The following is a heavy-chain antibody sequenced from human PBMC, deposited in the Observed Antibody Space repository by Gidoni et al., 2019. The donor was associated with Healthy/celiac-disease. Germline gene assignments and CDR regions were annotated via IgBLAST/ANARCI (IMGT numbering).Heavy chain of an antibody. Sequence: EVQLVESGGGLVQSGGSLRLSCAASGFHFSRDIMNWVRQSPGKVLGCVSYISSSSSAIYYADSVKGRFTISRDNAKNSLYLQMNSLRDEDTAVYYCAKTWGRRIFGVVIVRPDYYYYGMDVWGQGTTVTVSS. D-gene: IGHD3-3*01. CDR2: ISSSSSAI. CDR1: GFHFSRDI. V-gene: IGHV3-48*02. CDR3: AKTWGRRIFGVVIVRPDYYYYGMDV. J-gene: IGHJ6*02.